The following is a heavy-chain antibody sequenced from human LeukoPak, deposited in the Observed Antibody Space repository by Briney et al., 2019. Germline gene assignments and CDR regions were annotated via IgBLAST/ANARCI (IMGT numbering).Heavy chain of an antibody. CDR3: ASQESRYSIAASET. J-gene: IGHJ5*02. Sequence: SETLSLTCTVSGGSISSSSYYWGWIRQPPGKGLEWIGSIYYSGNTFYSPSLKSRVTISVDASKNQFSLKLSSVTAADTAVYYCASQESRYSIAASETWGQGTLVTVSS. CDR1: GGSISSSSYY. V-gene: IGHV4-39*01. CDR2: IYYSGNT. D-gene: IGHD6-13*01.